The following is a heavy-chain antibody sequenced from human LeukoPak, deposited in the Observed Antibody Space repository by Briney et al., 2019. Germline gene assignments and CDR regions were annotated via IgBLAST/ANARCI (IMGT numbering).Heavy chain of an antibody. Sequence: GGSLRLSCAASGFTFSDYYMSWIRQAPGKGLEWVSYISSSGSTIYYADSVKGRFTISRDNAKNSLYLQMNSLRAEDTAVYYCARERYYYDSIGYYYALPPSDAFDIWGQGTMVTVSS. J-gene: IGHJ3*02. CDR2: ISSSGSTI. D-gene: IGHD3-22*01. CDR1: GFTFSDYY. CDR3: ARERYYYDSIGYYYALPPSDAFDI. V-gene: IGHV3-11*04.